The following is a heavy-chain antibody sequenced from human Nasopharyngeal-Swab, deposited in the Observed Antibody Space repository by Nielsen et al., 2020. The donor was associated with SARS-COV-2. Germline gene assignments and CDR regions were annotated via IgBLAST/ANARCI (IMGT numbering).Heavy chain of an antibody. CDR1: GFTFSNYA. V-gene: IGHV3-30*04. CDR2: ISYDGSNK. J-gene: IGHJ4*02. Sequence: GGSLRLSCAASGFTFSNYAMHWVRQAPGKGLEWVALISYDGSNKYYADSVKGRFTISRDNSKNTLYLQMNSLRVEDTAVYYCARSGPILWWCPDNWGQGTLVTVSS. CDR3: ARSGPILWWCPDN. D-gene: IGHD2-21*01.